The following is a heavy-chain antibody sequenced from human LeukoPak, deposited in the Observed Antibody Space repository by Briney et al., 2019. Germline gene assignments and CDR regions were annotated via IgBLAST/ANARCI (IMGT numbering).Heavy chain of an antibody. CDR3: ARGQVLRYFDWLTYFDY. J-gene: IGHJ4*02. Sequence: NPSETLSLTCAVYGGSFSGYYWSWIRQPPGKGLEWIGEINHSGSTNYNPSLKSRVTISVDTSKNQFSLKLSSVTAADTAVYYCARGQVLRYFDWLTYFDYWGQGTLVTVSS. CDR2: INHSGST. CDR1: GGSFSGYY. V-gene: IGHV4-34*01. D-gene: IGHD3-9*01.